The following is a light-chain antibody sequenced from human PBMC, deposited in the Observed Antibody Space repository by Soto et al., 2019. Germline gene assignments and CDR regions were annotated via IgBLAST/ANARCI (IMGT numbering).Light chain of an antibody. CDR1: SSDVGSYNL. CDR3: CSYAGSSTYV. Sequence: QSALTQPASVSGSPGQSITISCTGTSSDVGSYNLVSWYQQHPGKAPKFMIYEATERPSGVSNRFSGSKSGNTASLTISGLQAEDEADYYCCSYAGSSTYVFGTGTKVTVL. CDR2: EAT. J-gene: IGLJ1*01. V-gene: IGLV2-23*01.